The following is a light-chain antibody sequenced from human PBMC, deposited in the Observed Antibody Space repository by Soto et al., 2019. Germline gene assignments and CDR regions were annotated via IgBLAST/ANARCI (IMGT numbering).Light chain of an antibody. J-gene: IGKJ1*01. CDR2: GAS. CDR3: QVYGYSHPT. V-gene: IGKV3-20*01. CDR1: QSVRSNY. Sequence: EIVLTQSPGTLSLSPGDRATLSCRASQSVRSNYLAWYQQKPGQAPRLLIYGASSRATGIPDRFSGSGSGTDFTLTISRLEPEDFAVYHCQVYGYSHPTFGQGTKVDIK.